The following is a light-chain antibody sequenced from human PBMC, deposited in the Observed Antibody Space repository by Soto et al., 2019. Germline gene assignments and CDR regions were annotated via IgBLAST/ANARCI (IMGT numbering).Light chain of an antibody. CDR2: EVR. V-gene: IGLV2-14*01. J-gene: IGLJ2*01. CDR1: IRDVGAYNL. CDR3: SSFTSKSTLI. Sequence: QSALTQPASVSGSPGQSITISCAGTIRDVGAYNLVSWYQQYPGRAPQLILYEVRNRPSGISFRVSGFKSGNTASLTISGLQAEDEADYYCSSFTSKSTLIFGGGTKLTVL.